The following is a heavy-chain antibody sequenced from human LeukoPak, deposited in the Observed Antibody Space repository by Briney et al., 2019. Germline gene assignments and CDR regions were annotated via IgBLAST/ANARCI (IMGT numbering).Heavy chain of an antibody. CDR1: GDSITNGGYF. CDR3: ARVDVAAAGPPGAFDI. J-gene: IGHJ3*02. CDR2: IYYDGTT. Sequence: SETLSLTCTVSGDSITNGGYFWSWIRQHPGKGLEWIGYIYYDGTTYYSPSLKSRLTISIDTSRNQFSLKLSSVTAADTAVYYCARVDVAAAGPPGAFDIWGQGTMVTVSS. V-gene: IGHV4-31*03. D-gene: IGHD6-13*01.